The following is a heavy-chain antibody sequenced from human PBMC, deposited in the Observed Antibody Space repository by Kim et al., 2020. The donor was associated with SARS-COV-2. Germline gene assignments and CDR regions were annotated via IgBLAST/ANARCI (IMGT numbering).Heavy chain of an antibody. CDR3: AKATNYYYDSSGYFDY. J-gene: IGHJ4*02. D-gene: IGHD3-22*01. CDR2: ISGSGGST. Sequence: GGSLRLSCAASGFTFSSYAMSWVRQAPGKGLEWVSAISGSGGSTYYADSVKGRFTISRDNSKNTLYLQMNSLRAEDTAVYYCAKATNYYYDSSGYFDYWGQGTLVTVSS. V-gene: IGHV3-23*01. CDR1: GFTFSSYA.